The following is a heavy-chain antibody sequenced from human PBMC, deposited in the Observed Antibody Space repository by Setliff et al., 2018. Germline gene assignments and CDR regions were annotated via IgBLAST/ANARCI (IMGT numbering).Heavy chain of an antibody. J-gene: IGHJ6*03. V-gene: IGHV7-4-1*02. Sequence: ASVKVSCKCSGYTFTTYAISWMRQAPGQGLEWMGWINTNTGNPSYAQDFTGRFVFSLETSVSTAYLQISSLKAEDTAVNYCARASRFGTIVYKGYYYMDVWGKGTTVTVSS. CDR2: INTNTGNP. D-gene: IGHD4-4*01. CDR3: ARASRFGTIVYKGYYYMDV. CDR1: GYTFTTYA.